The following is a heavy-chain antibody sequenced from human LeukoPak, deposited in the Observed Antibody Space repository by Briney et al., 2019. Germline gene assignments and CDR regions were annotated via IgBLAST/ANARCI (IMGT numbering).Heavy chain of an antibody. Sequence: SETLSLTCTVSGGSISSGGYYWSWIRQHPGKGLEWIGYIYYSGSTYCNPSLKSRVTISVDTSKNQFSLKLSSVTAADTAVYYCARGPTNTNNWFDPWGQGTLVTVSS. J-gene: IGHJ5*02. CDR2: IYYSGST. CDR3: ARGPTNTNNWFDP. D-gene: IGHD1-26*01. CDR1: GGSISSGGYY. V-gene: IGHV4-31*03.